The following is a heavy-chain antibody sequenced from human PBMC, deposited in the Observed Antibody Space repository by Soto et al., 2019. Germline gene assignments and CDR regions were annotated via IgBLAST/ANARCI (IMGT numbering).Heavy chain of an antibody. CDR2: ISSSSSYI. J-gene: IGHJ6*02. CDR1: GFTFSNYS. Sequence: EVQLVESGGGLVKPGGSLRLSCAASGFTFSNYSMNWVRQAPGKGLEWVSSISSSSSYIYYADSVKGRFTISRDNAKNSLYLQMNSLRAEDTAVYYCARGETEYRYYGMDVWGQGTTVTVSS. D-gene: IGHD6-6*01. V-gene: IGHV3-21*01. CDR3: ARGETEYRYYGMDV.